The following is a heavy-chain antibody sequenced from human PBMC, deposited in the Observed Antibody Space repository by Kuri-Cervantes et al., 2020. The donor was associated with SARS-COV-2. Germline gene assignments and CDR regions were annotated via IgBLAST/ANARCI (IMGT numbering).Heavy chain of an antibody. Sequence: GGSLRLSCAASGFTFSSYGMHWVRQAPGKGLECVADIWSDGGNKYYADSVKGRFTISRDNSKNTLYLQMNSLRSDDTAVYYCARGGDYYDSSGYLSWGYYYGMDVWGQGTTVTVSS. CDR1: GFTFSSYG. CDR2: IWSDGGNK. D-gene: IGHD3-22*01. V-gene: IGHV3-33*01. J-gene: IGHJ6*02. CDR3: ARGGDYYDSSGYLSWGYYYGMDV.